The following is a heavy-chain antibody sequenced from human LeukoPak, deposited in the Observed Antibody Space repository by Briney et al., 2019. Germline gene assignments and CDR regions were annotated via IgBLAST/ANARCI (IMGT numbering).Heavy chain of an antibody. D-gene: IGHD3-3*01. J-gene: IGHJ4*02. V-gene: IGHV1-69*04. CDR2: IIPIRGIA. CDR3: ARDLGRFLEWLDYFDD. Sequence: ASVKVSCKASGGTFISYTISWVRQAPGQGMEWMGRIIPIRGIANYAQKVQGRVTITADKSTSTAYMEMSSLRSEDTAVYYCARDLGRFLEWLDYFDDWGQGTLVTVSS. CDR1: GGTFISYT.